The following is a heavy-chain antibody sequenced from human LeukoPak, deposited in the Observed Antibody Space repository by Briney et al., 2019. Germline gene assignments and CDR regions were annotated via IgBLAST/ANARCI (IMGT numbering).Heavy chain of an antibody. CDR2: FSHDGSSK. CDR1: GFTFSSYA. Sequence: GSLRLSCAASGFTFSSYAMHWVRQAPGKGLEWVTLFSHDGSSKYYAGSVRGRFTISRDNSKNTLYLQMNSLRADDSAVYYCARGKGSESGYDYFLDYWGQGTLVTVSS. D-gene: IGHD5-12*01. J-gene: IGHJ4*02. CDR3: ARGKGSESGYDYFLDY. V-gene: IGHV3-30-3*01.